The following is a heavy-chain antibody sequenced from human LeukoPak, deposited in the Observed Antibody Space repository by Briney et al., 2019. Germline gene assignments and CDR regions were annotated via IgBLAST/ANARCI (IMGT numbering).Heavy chain of an antibody. J-gene: IGHJ4*02. Sequence: GGSLRLSCAASGFTFSSYAMSWVRQAPGKGLEWVSAISGSGGSTYCADSVKGRFTISRDNSKNTLYLQINSLRAEDTAIYYCAKDHLPGIVVADRDYWGQGTLVTVSS. CDR3: AKDHLPGIVVADRDY. V-gene: IGHV3-23*01. CDR2: ISGSGGST. CDR1: GFTFSSYA. D-gene: IGHD6-19*01.